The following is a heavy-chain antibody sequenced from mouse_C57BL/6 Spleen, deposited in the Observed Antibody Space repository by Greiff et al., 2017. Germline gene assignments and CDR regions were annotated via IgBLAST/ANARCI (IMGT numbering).Heavy chain of an antibody. D-gene: IGHD3-1*01. CDR2: ISYSGST. J-gene: IGHJ1*03. CDR3: ASLSGGWYFDV. V-gene: IGHV3-8*01. CDR1: GYSITSAY. Sequence: DVKLVESGPGLAKPSQTLSLTCSVTGYSITSAYWNWIRKFPGNKLEYMGYISYSGSTYYNPSLKSRISITRDTSKNQYYLQLNSVTTEDTATDSCASLSGGWYFDVWGTGTTVTVSS.